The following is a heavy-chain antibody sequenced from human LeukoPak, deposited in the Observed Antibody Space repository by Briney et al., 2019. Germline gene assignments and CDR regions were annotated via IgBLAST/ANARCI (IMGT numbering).Heavy chain of an antibody. CDR1: GYTFTSYG. D-gene: IGHD3-10*01. CDR3: ARGPGDYGSGSPFDP. Sequence: GASVKVSCKASGYTFTSYGISWVRQAPGQGLEWMGWISAYNGNTNYAQKLQGRVTMTTDTSTSTAYMELRSLRSDDTAVYYCARGPGDYGSGSPFDPWGQGTLVTVSS. J-gene: IGHJ5*02. V-gene: IGHV1-18*01. CDR2: ISAYNGNT.